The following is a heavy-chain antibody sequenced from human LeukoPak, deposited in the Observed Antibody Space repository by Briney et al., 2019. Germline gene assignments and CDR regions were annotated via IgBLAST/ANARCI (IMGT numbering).Heavy chain of an antibody. CDR3: VRGPNYVRGSYRCFDY. CDR2: IYYSGST. J-gene: IGHJ4*02. D-gene: IGHD3-16*02. CDR1: GASISSGDYY. V-gene: IGHV4-30-4*01. Sequence: SETLSLTCTVSGASISSGDYYWSWIRQPPGKGLEWIGNIYYSGSTYYNPSLPSLKSRLTISVDTSKNQFSLRLTSVTAADTAVYFCVRGPNYVRGSYRCFDYWGQGSLVTVSS.